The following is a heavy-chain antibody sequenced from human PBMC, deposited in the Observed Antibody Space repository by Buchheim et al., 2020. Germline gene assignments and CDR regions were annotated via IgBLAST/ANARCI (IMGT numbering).Heavy chain of an antibody. J-gene: IGHJ4*02. V-gene: IGHV3-30-3*01. CDR3: VRDGSSSTWPLDY. Sequence: QVQLVESGGRVVQPGRSLSLSCAASGFTFSGYKMHWVRQAPGKGREWVAIIAYDGSDQYYADSVRGRFTISRDNSKNILYLHLDSPRAEDTAMYYCVRDGSSSTWPLDYWGQGTL. CDR2: IAYDGSDQ. D-gene: IGHD6-13*01. CDR1: GFTFSGYK.